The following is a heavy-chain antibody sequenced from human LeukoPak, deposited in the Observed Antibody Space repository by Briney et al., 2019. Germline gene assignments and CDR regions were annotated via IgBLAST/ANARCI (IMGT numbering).Heavy chain of an antibody. J-gene: IGHJ6*03. CDR3: ARMRYYYYMDV. Sequence: PSQTLSLTCAVSGGSISSGGYSWSWIRQPPGKGLEWIGYIYHSGSTYYNPSLKSRVTISVDRSKNQFSLKLSSVTAADTAVYYCARMRYYYYMDVWGKGTTVTVSS. CDR2: IYHSGST. V-gene: IGHV4-30-2*01. CDR1: GGSISSGGYS.